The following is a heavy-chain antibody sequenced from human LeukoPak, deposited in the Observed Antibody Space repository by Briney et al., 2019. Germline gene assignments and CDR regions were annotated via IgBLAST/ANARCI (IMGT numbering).Heavy chain of an antibody. V-gene: IGHV3-30-3*01. CDR1: GFTFSSYA. CDR2: ISYDGSNK. D-gene: IGHD3-22*01. CDR3: ARGQAYYYDSSGYYSDAFDI. J-gene: IGHJ3*02. Sequence: PGRSLRPSCAASGFTFSSYAMHWVRQAPGKGRGWGAVISYDGSNKYYADSVKGRFTISRDNSKNTLYLQMNSLRAEDTAVYYCARGQAYYYDSSGYYSDAFDIWGQGTMVTVSS.